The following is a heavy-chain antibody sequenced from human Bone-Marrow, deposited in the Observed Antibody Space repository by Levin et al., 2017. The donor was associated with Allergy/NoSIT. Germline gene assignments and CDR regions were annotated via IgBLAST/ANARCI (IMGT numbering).Heavy chain of an antibody. D-gene: IGHD1-26*01. V-gene: IGHV5-10-1*01. CDR1: GSSLSSRW. CDR3: ARHGAANMWNYFDD. Sequence: GESLKISCKASGSSLSSRWITWVRQMPGRGLEWMARIDPRDSFTNYSPSFQSHVIVSVDKSLNTVFLQWTSLKASDSATYYCARHGAANMWNYFDDWGQGTLVSVSS. J-gene: IGHJ4*02. CDR2: IDPRDSFT.